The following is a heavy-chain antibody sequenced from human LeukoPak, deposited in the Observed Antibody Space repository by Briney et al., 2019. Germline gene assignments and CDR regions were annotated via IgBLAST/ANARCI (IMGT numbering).Heavy chain of an antibody. V-gene: IGHV3-23*01. CDR2: ISGSGGRI. D-gene: IGHD4-23*01. CDR3: ARDTLEYSNSPDALDI. J-gene: IGHJ3*02. Sequence: PGGSLRLSCAASGFTFSSYAMSWVRQAPGKGLEWVSAISGSGGRIYYGASVKGRFTISRDNSKNTLNLQMNSLRAEDTAIYYCARDTLEYSNSPDALDIWGQGTMVTVSS. CDR1: GFTFSSYA.